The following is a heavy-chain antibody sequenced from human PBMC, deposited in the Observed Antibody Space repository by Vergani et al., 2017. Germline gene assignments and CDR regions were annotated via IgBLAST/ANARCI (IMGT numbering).Heavy chain of an antibody. CDR2: ISNSGNTI. D-gene: IGHD5-24*01. V-gene: IGHV3-11*01. CDR3: ARDHRDYNNYPGTFDI. J-gene: IGHJ3*02. CDR1: GFSFSDHY. Sequence: QVQLVESGGGLVKPGGSLRLSCAASGFSFSDHYMTWIRQAPGKGLEWVSYISNSGNTIEYADSVKGRFSISRDNAKSSLFLQMDSLRAEDTAVDYCARDHRDYNNYPGTFDIWGQGSMVTVSS.